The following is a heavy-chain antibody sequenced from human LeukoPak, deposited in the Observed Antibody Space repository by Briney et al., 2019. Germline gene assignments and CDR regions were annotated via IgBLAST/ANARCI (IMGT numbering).Heavy chain of an antibody. J-gene: IGHJ4*02. CDR3: TTEGVSSGCDY. V-gene: IGHV3-23*01. Sequence: PGGSLRLSCAASGFTFNNYVMNWVRQAPGKGLEWVSAITDSSTSTYYADSVKGRFTISRHNSKNTLYLQMNSLRAEDTAVYYCTTEGVSSGCDYWGQGTLVTVSS. CDR1: GFTFNNYV. CDR2: ITDSSTST. D-gene: IGHD6-19*01.